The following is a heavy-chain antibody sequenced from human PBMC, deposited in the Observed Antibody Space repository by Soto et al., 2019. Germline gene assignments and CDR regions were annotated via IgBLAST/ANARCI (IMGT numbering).Heavy chain of an antibody. D-gene: IGHD3-10*01. CDR2: ISSSSSTI. J-gene: IGHJ6*03. CDR1: GFTFSSYS. V-gene: IGHV3-48*01. CDR3: ARGSGADYYYYYMDV. Sequence: GGSLRLSCAASGFTFSSYSMNWVRQAPGKGLEWVSYISSSSSTIYYADSVKGRFTISRDNAKNSLYLQMNSLRAEDTAVYYCARGSGADYYYYYMDVWGKGTTVTVSS.